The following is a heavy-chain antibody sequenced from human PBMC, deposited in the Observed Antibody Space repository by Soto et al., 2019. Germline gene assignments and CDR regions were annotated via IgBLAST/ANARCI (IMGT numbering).Heavy chain of an antibody. Sequence: QVQLQESGPGLVKPSQTLSLTFTVSGGSISSGGYYWSWIRQHPGKGLEWIGYIYYSGSTYFNPSLRNRVTIAVDTSKNQFPLKLRSVTAADTAVYSCARTSSNSSGTAADPWGQGTLVTVSS. J-gene: IGHJ5*02. CDR2: IYYSGST. CDR1: GGSISSGGYY. D-gene: IGHD3-22*01. V-gene: IGHV4-31*03. CDR3: ARTSSNSSGTAADP.